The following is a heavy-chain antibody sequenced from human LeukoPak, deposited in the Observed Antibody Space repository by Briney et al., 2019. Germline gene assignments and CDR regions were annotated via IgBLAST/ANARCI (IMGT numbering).Heavy chain of an antibody. V-gene: IGHV3-33*06. Sequence: PGGSLRLSCAASGFTFSSYGMLWVRQAPGKGLEWVAVIWYDGSNKYYADSVKGRFTISRDNSKNTLYLQMNSLRAEDTAVYYCAKSRRDGYNKDAFDIWGQGTMVTVSS. CDR3: AKSRRDGYNKDAFDI. J-gene: IGHJ3*02. CDR1: GFTFSSYG. CDR2: IWYDGSNK. D-gene: IGHD5-24*01.